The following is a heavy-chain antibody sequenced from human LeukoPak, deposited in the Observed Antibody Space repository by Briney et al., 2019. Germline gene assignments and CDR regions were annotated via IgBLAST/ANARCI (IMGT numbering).Heavy chain of an antibody. D-gene: IGHD5-18*01. Sequence: GESLKISCKGSGYSFTSYWIGWVRQMPGKGLEWMGIIYPGDSDTRYSPSFQGQVTISADKSISTAYLQWSSLKASDTAMYYCARLKLRYSYGSWFDPGGQGTLVTVSS. V-gene: IGHV5-51*01. CDR2: IYPGDSDT. CDR3: ARLKLRYSYGSWFDP. CDR1: GYSFTSYW. J-gene: IGHJ5*02.